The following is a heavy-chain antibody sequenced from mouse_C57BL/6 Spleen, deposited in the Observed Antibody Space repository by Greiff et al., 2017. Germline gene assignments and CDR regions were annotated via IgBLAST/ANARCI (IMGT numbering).Heavy chain of an antibody. CDR3: ATAGSSYWYFDV. V-gene: IGHV1-4*01. CDR1: GYTFTSYT. D-gene: IGHD1-1*01. Sequence: QVQLQQSGAELARPGASVKMSCKASGYTFTSYTMHWVKPRPGQGLEWIGYINPSSGYTKYNQKFKDKATLTADKSSSTAYMQLSSLTAEDSAVYYCATAGSSYWYFDVWGTGTTVTVSS. J-gene: IGHJ1*03. CDR2: INPSSGYT.